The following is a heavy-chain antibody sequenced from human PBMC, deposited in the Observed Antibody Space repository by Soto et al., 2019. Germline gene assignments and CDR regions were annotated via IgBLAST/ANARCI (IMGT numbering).Heavy chain of an antibody. Sequence: SVKVSCKASGGTFSSYAISWVRQAPGQGLERMGGIIPIFGTANYAQKFQGRVTITADESTSTAYMELSSLRSEDTAVYYCARAARLQAHYYYGMDVWGQGTTVTVSS. CDR3: ARAARLQAHYYYGMDV. CDR1: GGTFSSYA. V-gene: IGHV1-69*13. CDR2: IIPIFGTA. D-gene: IGHD4-4*01. J-gene: IGHJ6*02.